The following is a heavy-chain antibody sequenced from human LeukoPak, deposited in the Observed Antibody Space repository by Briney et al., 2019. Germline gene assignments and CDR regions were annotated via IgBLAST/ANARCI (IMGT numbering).Heavy chain of an antibody. CDR1: GGSISSYY. CDR3: ARDAYYYDTSGYYLLDS. D-gene: IGHD3-22*01. CDR2: IYSSGDT. J-gene: IGHJ4*02. V-gene: IGHV4-4*07. Sequence: SETLSLTCTVSGGSISSYYWTWIRQPAGKGLEWISRIYSSGDTYYNPSLNNRVTMSVETSKNQFFLKLSSVTAADTAVYYCARDAYYYDTSGYYLLDSWGQGTLVTVSS.